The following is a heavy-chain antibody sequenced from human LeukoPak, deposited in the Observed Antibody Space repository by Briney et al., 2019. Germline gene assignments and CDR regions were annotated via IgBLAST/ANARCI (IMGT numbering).Heavy chain of an antibody. CDR3: AKVTVVPYYFDY. CDR2: ISGSGGST. D-gene: IGHD4-23*01. Sequence: GGSLRLSCAASGFTFSSYTMSWVRQAPGKGPEWVSAISGSGGSTYYADSVKGRFTISRDNSKNTLYLQMNSLRAEDTAVYYCAKVTVVPYYFDYWGQGTLVTVSS. CDR1: GFTFSSYT. J-gene: IGHJ4*02. V-gene: IGHV3-23*01.